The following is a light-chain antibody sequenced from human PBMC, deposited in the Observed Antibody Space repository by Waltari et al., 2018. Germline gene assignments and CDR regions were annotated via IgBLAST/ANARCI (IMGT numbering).Light chain of an antibody. CDR2: GAS. Sequence: EIVLTQSPDTLSLSQGERATLSCRASQSVTSNYLACYQQKPGQAPSLLIYGASSRATGIPDRFSGSGSGTDFTLTISRLEPEDFAVYYCQHFGSSPYTFGQGTKLEIK. V-gene: IGKV3-20*01. CDR1: QSVTSNY. J-gene: IGKJ2*01. CDR3: QHFGSSPYT.